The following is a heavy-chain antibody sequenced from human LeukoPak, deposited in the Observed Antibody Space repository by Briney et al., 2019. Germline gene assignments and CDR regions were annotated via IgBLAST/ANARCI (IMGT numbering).Heavy chain of an antibody. D-gene: IGHD3-9*01. J-gene: IGHJ4*02. CDR3: SRQFANIFS. Sequence: SQTLSLTCALSGDILSRNSDAWPWIRQSPSRGLEWLERTYYRYKLYYDYALSVKSRISNNPEITKYQLSLQLNSLPPDDTAVYYFSRQFANIFSGGQGTLVTVS. V-gene: IGHV6-1*01. CDR2: TYYRYKLYY. CDR1: GDILSRNSDA.